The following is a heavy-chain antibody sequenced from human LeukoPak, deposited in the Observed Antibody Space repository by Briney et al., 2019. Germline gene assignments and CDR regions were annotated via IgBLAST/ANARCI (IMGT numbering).Heavy chain of an antibody. CDR2: VDPEDGET. V-gene: IGHV1-69-2*01. J-gene: IGHJ4*02. D-gene: IGHD1-26*01. CDR3: VTYPESGSHEAGDY. CDR1: GYTFTDYY. Sequence: ASVKVSCKDSGYTFTDYYMHWVQQAPGKGLEWMGLVDPEDGETIYAEKFQGRVTITADTSTDTAYMELSSLRSEDTAVYYCVTYPESGSHEAGDYWGQGTLVTVSS.